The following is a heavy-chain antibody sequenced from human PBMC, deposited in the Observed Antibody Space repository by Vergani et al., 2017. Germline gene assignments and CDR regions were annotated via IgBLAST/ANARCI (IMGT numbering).Heavy chain of an antibody. CDR1: GFTFSNYG. D-gene: IGHD1-26*01. J-gene: IGHJ4*02. CDR2: IRYDGSNT. V-gene: IGHV3-30*02. Sequence: VQLLESGGGVVQPGGSLRLSCGASGFTFSNYGMHWVRQAPGKGLEWVTFIRYDGSNTYYADSVKGRFTISRDNAKNSLYLQMNSLRAEDTAVYYCARAGPPHVGATYPDYWGQGTLVTVSS. CDR3: ARAGPPHVGATYPDY.